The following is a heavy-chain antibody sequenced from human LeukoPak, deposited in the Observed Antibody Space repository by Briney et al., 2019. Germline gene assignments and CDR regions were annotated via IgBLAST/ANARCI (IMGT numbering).Heavy chain of an antibody. CDR1: GFSFDTYA. Sequence: GGSLRLACTASGFSFDTYAMNWVRQVPGKGLEWVSGISGSGGNSYYADSVKGRFTISRDNSKNTLYLQMNSLRAEDTAVYYCARVYCGGDCYFGYYYYYMDVWGKGTTVTISS. CDR3: ARVYCGGDCYFGYYYYYMDV. V-gene: IGHV3-23*01. D-gene: IGHD2-21*02. J-gene: IGHJ6*03. CDR2: ISGSGGNS.